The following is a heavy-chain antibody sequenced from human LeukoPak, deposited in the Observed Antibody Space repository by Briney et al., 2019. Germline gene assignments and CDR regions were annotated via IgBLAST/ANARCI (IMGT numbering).Heavy chain of an antibody. V-gene: IGHV1-18*01. J-gene: IGHJ6*02. CDR1: GYTFTSYG. CDR2: ISAYNGNT. CDR3: ARAGPEGGVGGDYYYYGMDV. D-gene: IGHD1-26*01. Sequence: ASVKVSCKASGYTFTSYGISWVRQAPGQGLEWMGWISAYNGNTNYAQKLQGRVTMTTDTSTSTAYMELRSLRSDDTAVYYCARAGPEGGVGGDYYYYGMDVWGQGTTVTVSS.